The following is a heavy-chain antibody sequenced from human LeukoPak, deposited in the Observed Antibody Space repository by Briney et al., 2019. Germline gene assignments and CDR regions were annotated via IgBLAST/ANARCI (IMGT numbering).Heavy chain of an antibody. D-gene: IGHD3-10*01. V-gene: IGHV3-30*02. J-gene: IGHJ4*02. CDR3: AKTIYGSGSYYLGFDY. CDR1: GFAFSGYG. CDR2: MAYDGSDK. Sequence: GGYLRLSCAASGFAFSGYGMHWVRQAPGKGLEWVTYMAYDGSDKFYADSVRGRFTISRDNSKNTLYLQMNSLRAEDTAVCYCAKTIYGSGSYYLGFDYWGQGTLVTVSS.